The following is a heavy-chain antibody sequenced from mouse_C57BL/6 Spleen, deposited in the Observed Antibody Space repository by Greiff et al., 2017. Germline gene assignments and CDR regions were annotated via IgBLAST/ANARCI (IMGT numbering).Heavy chain of an antibody. CDR1: GFNIKDYY. CDR2: IDPEDGET. V-gene: IGHV14-2*01. J-gene: IGHJ4*01. D-gene: IGHD1-1*01. CDR3: AYYYGSSYGAMDY. Sequence: EVQRVESGAELVKPGASVKLSCTASGFNIKDYYMHWVKQRTEQGLEWIGRIDPEDGETKYAPKFQGQATITADTSTNTANLQLSSLTSENTAVYYCAYYYGSSYGAMDYWGQGTSVTVSS.